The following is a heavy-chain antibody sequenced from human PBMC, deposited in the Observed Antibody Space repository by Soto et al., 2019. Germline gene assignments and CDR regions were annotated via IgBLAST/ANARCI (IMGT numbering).Heavy chain of an antibody. D-gene: IGHD3-3*01. CDR3: AHATDDFWSGYYSYFDY. Sequence: SGPTLVNPTQTLTLTCTFSGFSLSTSGVGVGWIRQPPGKALEWLALIYWNDDKRYSPSLKSRLTITKDTSKNQVVLTMTNMDPVDTATYYCAHATDDFWSGYYSYFDYWGQGTPVTVSS. CDR1: GFSLSTSGVG. V-gene: IGHV2-5*01. J-gene: IGHJ4*02. CDR2: IYWNDDK.